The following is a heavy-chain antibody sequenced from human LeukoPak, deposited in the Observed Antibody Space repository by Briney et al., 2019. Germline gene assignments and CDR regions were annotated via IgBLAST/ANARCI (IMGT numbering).Heavy chain of an antibody. V-gene: IGHV4-4*02. D-gene: IGHD4-17*01. CDR1: GGSISSSNW. CDR2: IYHSGST. Sequence: SGTLSLTCAVSGGSISSSNWWSWVRQPPGKGLEWIGEIYHSGSTNYNPSLKSRVTISVDKSKNQFSLKLSSVTAADTAVYYCASLDYGDWSYYFDYWGQGTLVTVSS. CDR3: ASLDYGDWSYYFDY. J-gene: IGHJ4*02.